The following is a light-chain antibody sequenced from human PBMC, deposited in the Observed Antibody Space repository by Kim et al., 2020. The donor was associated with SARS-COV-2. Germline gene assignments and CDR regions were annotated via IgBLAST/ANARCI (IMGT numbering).Light chain of an antibody. CDR3: SSYTSSSTVV. J-gene: IGLJ2*01. V-gene: IGLV2-14*03. CDR1: SSDVGGYNY. CDR2: DVS. Sequence: GQPIPISCPGTSSDVGGYNYVSWYQQHPGKAPKLMIYDVSNRPSGVSNRFSGSKSGNTASLTISGLQAEDEADYYCSSYTSSSTVVFGGGTRSPS.